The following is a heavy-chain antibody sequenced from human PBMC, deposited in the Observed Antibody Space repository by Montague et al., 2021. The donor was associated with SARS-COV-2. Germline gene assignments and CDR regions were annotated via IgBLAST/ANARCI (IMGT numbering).Heavy chain of an antibody. CDR1: GSSVRSDY. V-gene: IGHV4-59*02. D-gene: IGHD4-17*01. CDR3: ARENTVTTFGGPYYFDS. Sequence: SETLSLTCIVSGSSVRSDYWSWIRQPPGKGLEWIGDIYDSGSTNYNPSLKSRVTISVDTSKNQFSLKLRSVTAADTAVYYCARENTVTTFGGPYYFDSWGQGTLVTVSA. CDR2: IYDSGST. J-gene: IGHJ4*02.